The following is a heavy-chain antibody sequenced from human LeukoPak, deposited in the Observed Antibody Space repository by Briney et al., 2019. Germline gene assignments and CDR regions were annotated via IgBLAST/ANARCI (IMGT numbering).Heavy chain of an antibody. V-gene: IGHV1-18*01. CDR1: GYTFTSYG. CDR3: ARVSSWGVYYYGMDV. J-gene: IGHJ6*02. Sequence: EASVKVSCKASGYTFTSYGISWVRQAPGQGLEWMGWISAYNGNTNYAQKLQGRVTMTTDTSTSTAYMELRSLRPDDTAVYYCARVSSWGVYYYGMDVWGQGTTVTVSS. CDR2: ISAYNGNT. D-gene: IGHD6-13*01.